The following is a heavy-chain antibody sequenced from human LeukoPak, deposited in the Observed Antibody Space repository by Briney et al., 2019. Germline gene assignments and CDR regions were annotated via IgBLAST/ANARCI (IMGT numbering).Heavy chain of an antibody. CDR3: ARVIYSSGSAIDY. D-gene: IGHD6-19*01. V-gene: IGHV3-48*01. CDR2: ISSSSSTI. CDR1: GFTFTSSA. Sequence: GGSLRLSCGASGFTFTSSAMSWVRQAPGKGLEWVSYISSSSSTIYYADSVKGRFTISRDNAKNSLYLQMNSLRAEDTAVYYCARVIYSSGSAIDYWGQGTLVTVSS. J-gene: IGHJ4*02.